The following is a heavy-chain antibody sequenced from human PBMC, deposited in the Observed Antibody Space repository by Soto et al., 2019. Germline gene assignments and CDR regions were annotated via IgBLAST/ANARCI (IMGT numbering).Heavy chain of an antibody. CDR3: ARGVGTAWPHDA. Sequence: QLQESGPGLVKPSQTLSLTCAVSGGSISSGDYYWNWIRQHPGKGLEWIGYNYHSGSTSYNPSLKSRITISVDKSKSQFSLKLTSVTAADTAVYYCARGVGTAWPHDAWGQGALVTVSS. D-gene: IGHD2-21*02. J-gene: IGHJ5*02. V-gene: IGHV4-31*11. CDR1: GGSISSGDYY. CDR2: NYHSGST.